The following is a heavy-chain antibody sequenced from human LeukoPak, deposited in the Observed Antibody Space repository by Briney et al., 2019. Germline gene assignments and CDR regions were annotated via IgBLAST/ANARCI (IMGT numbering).Heavy chain of an antibody. CDR3: ARERRYCSGGSCYTPSGGMDV. V-gene: IGHV1-18*01. CDR2: ISGYNGNT. D-gene: IGHD2-15*01. Sequence: ASVKVSCKTSGYTFTSNGISWVRHALGQGLEGMRWISGYNGNTNYVQNLQGRVTMTTDTSTSTAYMELRGLRSDDTAVYYCARERRYCSGGSCYTPSGGMDVWGQGTTVTVSS. CDR1: GYTFTSNG. J-gene: IGHJ6*02.